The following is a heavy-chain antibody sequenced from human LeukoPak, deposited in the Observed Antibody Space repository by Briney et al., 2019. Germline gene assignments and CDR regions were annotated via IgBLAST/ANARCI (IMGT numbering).Heavy chain of an antibody. CDR1: GGSISSYY. D-gene: IGHD3-22*01. CDR2: IYYSGST. V-gene: IGHV4-59*01. CDR3: ARVTYYYDSSGYYLWYFDL. Sequence: PSETLSLTCTVSGGSISSYYWSWIRQPPGKGLEWIGYIYYSGSTNYNPSLKSRVTISVDTSKNQFSLKLSSVTAADPAVYYCARVTYYYDSSGYYLWYFDLWGRGTLVTVSS. J-gene: IGHJ2*01.